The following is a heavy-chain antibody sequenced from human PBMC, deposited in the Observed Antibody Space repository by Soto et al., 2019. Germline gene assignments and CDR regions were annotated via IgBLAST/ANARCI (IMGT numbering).Heavy chain of an antibody. D-gene: IGHD1-26*01. V-gene: IGHV3-53*01. CDR2: HYSGGST. CDR1: GFSVSSNY. J-gene: IGHJ5*02. CDR3: ARHRHPRGAVGATSPLDP. Sequence: GGSLRLSCAISGFSVSSNYLSWVRQAPGKGLEWVSVHYSGGSTYYADSVQGRFTISRDKSNNTLYLQMRRVRAEDTAVYFCARHRHPRGAVGATSPLDPWGQGTQVTVSS.